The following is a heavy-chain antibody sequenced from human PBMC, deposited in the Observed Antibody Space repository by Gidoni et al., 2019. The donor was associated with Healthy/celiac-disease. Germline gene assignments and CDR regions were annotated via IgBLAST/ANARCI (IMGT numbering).Heavy chain of an antibody. D-gene: IGHD3-3*01. CDR3: AREPIFGVVISPPSYYYGMDV. Sequence: QVQLQESGPGLVKPSETLSLTCTVSGGSVSSGSYYCSWIRQPPGKGLEWIGYIYYSGSTNYNPSLKSRVTISVDTSKNQFSLKLSSVTAADTAVYYCAREPIFGVVISPPSYYYGMDVWGQGTTVTVSS. CDR2: IYYSGST. J-gene: IGHJ6*02. V-gene: IGHV4-61*01. CDR1: GGSVSSGSYY.